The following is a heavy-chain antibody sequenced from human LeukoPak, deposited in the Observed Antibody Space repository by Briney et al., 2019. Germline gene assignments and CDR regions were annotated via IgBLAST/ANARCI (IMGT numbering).Heavy chain of an antibody. CDR3: AKGGRWLQFREIDY. CDR1: GLTFSSYA. J-gene: IGHJ4*02. CDR2: ISGSGGST. Sequence: GGSLRLSCAASGLTFSSYAMSWVRQAPGKGLEWVSAISGSGGSTYYADSVKGRFTISRDNSKNTLYLQMNSLRAEDTAVYYCAKGGRWLQFREIDYWGQGTLVTVSS. D-gene: IGHD5-24*01. V-gene: IGHV3-23*01.